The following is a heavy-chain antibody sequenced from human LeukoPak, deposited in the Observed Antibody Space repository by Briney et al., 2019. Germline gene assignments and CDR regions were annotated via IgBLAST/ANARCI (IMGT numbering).Heavy chain of an antibody. V-gene: IGHV4-59*01. D-gene: IGHD3-22*01. CDR3: ARVGYYDSSGSLGYFDY. CDR2: IYYSGST. J-gene: IGHJ4*02. Sequence: SETLSLTCTVSGGSISSYYWSWIRQPPGKGLEWIGYIYYSGSTNYNPSLKSRVTISVDTSKNQFSLKLSSVTAADTAVYYCARVGYYDSSGSLGYFDYWGQGTLVTVSS. CDR1: GGSISSYY.